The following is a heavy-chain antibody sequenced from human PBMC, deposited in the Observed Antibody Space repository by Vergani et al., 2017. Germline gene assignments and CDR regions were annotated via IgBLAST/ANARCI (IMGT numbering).Heavy chain of an antibody. Sequence: EVQLLESGGGLVQPGGSLRLSCAASGFTFSSYAMSWVRQAPGKGLEWVSAISGSGGSTYYADSVKGRFTISRDNSKNTLYLQMNSLRAEDTAVYYCARSYYDILTGYYFDYWGQGTLVTVSS. CDR2: ISGSGGST. J-gene: IGHJ4*02. CDR3: ARSYYDILTGYYFDY. CDR1: GFTFSSYA. D-gene: IGHD3-9*01. V-gene: IGHV3-23*01.